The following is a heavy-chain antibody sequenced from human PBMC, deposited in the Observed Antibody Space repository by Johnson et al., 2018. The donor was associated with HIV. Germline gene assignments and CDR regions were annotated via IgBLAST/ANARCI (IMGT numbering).Heavy chain of an antibody. D-gene: IGHD3-16*01. CDR1: GFTFRSYG. J-gene: IGHJ3*02. V-gene: IGHV3-30*19. CDR2: ISYDGSNK. CDR3: AKDYDNVWGSYGGAFDI. Sequence: VQLVESGGGVVQPGGSLRLSCAASGFTFRSYGMHWVRQAPGKGLEWVAVISYDGSNKYYADSVKGRFTISRDNSKNTQYLQMNSLRAEDPAVYYCAKDYDNVWGSYGGAFDIWGQGTMVTVSS.